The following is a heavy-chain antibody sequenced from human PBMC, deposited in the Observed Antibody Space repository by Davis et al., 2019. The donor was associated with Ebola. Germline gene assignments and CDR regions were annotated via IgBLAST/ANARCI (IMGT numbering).Heavy chain of an antibody. CDR3: ASYDYGDHDY. CDR2: INPSGGST. CDR1: GNTINTYT. D-gene: IGHD4-17*01. Sequence: ASVKVSCKASGNTINTYTIDWVRQAPGQGLEWMGIINPSGGSTSYAQKFQGRVTMTRDTSTSTVYMELSSLRSEDTAVYYCASYDYGDHDYWGQGTLVTVSS. J-gene: IGHJ4*02. V-gene: IGHV1-46*02.